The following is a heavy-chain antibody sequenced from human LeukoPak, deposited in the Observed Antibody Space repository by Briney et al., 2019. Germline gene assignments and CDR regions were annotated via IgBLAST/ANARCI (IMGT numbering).Heavy chain of an antibody. J-gene: IGHJ4*02. Sequence: GRSLRLSCTASGFTFCDYAMSWVRQAPGKGLEWVGFIRSKAYGGTTEYAASVKGRFTISRDDSKSFAYLQMNSLKTEDTAVYYCTRDSVTYYYDGFDYWGQGTLVTVSS. CDR1: GFTFCDYA. CDR2: IRSKAYGGTT. V-gene: IGHV3-49*04. CDR3: TRDSVTYYYDGFDY. D-gene: IGHD3-22*01.